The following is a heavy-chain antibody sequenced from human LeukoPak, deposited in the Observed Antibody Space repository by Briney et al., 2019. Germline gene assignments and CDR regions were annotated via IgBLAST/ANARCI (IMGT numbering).Heavy chain of an antibody. D-gene: IGHD3-22*01. J-gene: IGHJ6*02. CDR3: ARDHLPEYYYDSSGYYRSPGWCYGMDV. CDR2: IYYSGST. CDR1: GGSISSSSYY. V-gene: IGHV4-39*07. Sequence: SSETLSLTCTVSGGSISSSSYYWGWIRQPPGKGLEWIGSIYYSGSTYYNPSLKSRVTISVDTSKNQFSLKLSSVTAADTAVYYCARDHLPEYYYDSSGYYRSPGWCYGMDVWGQGTTVTVSS.